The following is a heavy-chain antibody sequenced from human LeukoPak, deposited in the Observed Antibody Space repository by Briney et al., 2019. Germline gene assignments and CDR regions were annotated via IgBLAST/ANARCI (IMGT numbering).Heavy chain of an antibody. D-gene: IGHD3-22*01. CDR1: GFTFSSYW. CDR3: AKGDYYDLDY. J-gene: IGHJ4*02. CDR2: INSDGSST. V-gene: IGHV3-74*01. Sequence: GGSLRLSCTASGFTFSSYWMHWVRQAPGKGLVWVSRINSDGSSTTYADSVKGRFTISRDNSKNTLYLQMNSLRAEDTAVYYCAKGDYYDLDYWGQGTLVTVSS.